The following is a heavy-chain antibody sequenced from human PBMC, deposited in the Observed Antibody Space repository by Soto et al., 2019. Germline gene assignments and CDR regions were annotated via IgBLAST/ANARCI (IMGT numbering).Heavy chain of an antibody. CDR1: GFSLSTSRVG. J-gene: IGHJ4*02. CDR3: ARAITMIVVDYFDY. V-gene: IGHV2-5*01. D-gene: IGHD3-22*01. CDR2: IYWNDDK. Sequence: SGPTLVNPTQTVTLTCTFSGFSLSTSRVGVGWIRQPPGKALEWLALIYWNDDKRYSPSLKSRLTITKDTSKNQVVLTMTNMDPVDTATYYCARAITMIVVDYFDYWGQGTLVTVSS.